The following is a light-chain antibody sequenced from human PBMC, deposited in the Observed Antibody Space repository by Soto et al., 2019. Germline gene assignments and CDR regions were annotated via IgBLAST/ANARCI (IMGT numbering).Light chain of an antibody. J-gene: IGLJ1*01. V-gene: IGLV2-11*01. CDR1: SRDVGNYNS. CDR3: CSYAGSYFV. CDR2: DVS. Sequence: QSALTQPRSVSGSPGQSVTISCTGTSRDVGNYNSVSWYQQHPGKAPKLMIYDVSKRPSGVPDRFSGSKSGNTASLTISGLQADDEADYYCCSYAGSYFVFGTGTKVTVL.